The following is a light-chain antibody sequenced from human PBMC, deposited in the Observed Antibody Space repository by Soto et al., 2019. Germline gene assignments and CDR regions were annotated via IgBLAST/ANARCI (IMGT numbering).Light chain of an antibody. CDR3: QSFDSSLSALYV. CDR1: GATSD. J-gene: IGLJ1*01. CDR2: GNN. Sequence: QSVLTQPPSVSGAPGQRVTISCIGATSDVHWYQHLPGTAPKLLIYGNNNRPSGAPDRFSGSKSGTSASLAITGLQAEDEADYYCQSFDSSLSALYVFGTGTKLTVL. V-gene: IGLV1-40*01.